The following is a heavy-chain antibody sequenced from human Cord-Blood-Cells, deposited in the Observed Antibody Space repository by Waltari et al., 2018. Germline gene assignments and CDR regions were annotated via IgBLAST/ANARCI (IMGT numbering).Heavy chain of an antibody. V-gene: IGHV4-34*01. CDR3: ARFSGVTIFGVVIMSDAFDI. CDR2: INHSGST. J-gene: IGHJ3*02. Sequence: QVQLQQWGAGLLKPSETLSLTCAVYGGSFSGYYGSWIRQPPGKGLEWIGEINHSGSTNYNPSLKSRVTISVDTSKNQFSLKLSSVTAADTAVYYCARFSGVTIFGVVIMSDAFDIWGQGTMVTVSS. CDR1: GGSFSGYY. D-gene: IGHD3-3*01.